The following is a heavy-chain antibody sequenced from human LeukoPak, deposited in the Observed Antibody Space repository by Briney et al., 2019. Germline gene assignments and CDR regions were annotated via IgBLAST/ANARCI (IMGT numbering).Heavy chain of an antibody. J-gene: IGHJ5*02. V-gene: IGHV1-3*01. CDR3: ARGYSSGMNWCDP. CDR1: GYTFTSYA. D-gene: IGHD6-19*01. CDR2: INAGNGNT. Sequence: ASVTVSFKASGYTFTSYAMHWVRQAPGQRLEWMGWINAGNGNTKYSQKFQGRVTITRDTSASTAYMELSSLRSEDTVVYYCARGYSSGMNWCDPWGQGTLVSVSS.